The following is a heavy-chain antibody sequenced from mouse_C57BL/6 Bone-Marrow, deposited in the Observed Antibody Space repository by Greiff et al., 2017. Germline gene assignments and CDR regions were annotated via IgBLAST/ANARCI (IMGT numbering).Heavy chain of an antibody. J-gene: IGHJ4*01. D-gene: IGHD1-1*01. V-gene: IGHV5-16*01. CDR3: ARVTTVAPYAMDY. CDR2: INYDGSST. CDR1: GFTFSDYY. Sequence: EVMLVESEGGLVQPGSSMKLSCTASGFTFSDYYMAWVRQVPEKGLEWVANINYDGSSTYYLDSLKSRFIISRDNAKNILYLQMSSLKSEDTATYYCARVTTVAPYAMDYWGQGTSVTVSS.